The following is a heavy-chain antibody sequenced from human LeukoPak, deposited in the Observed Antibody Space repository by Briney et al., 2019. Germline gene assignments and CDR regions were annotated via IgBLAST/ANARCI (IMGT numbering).Heavy chain of an antibody. V-gene: IGHV3-21*01. D-gene: IGHD3-22*01. CDR2: IRSDASSI. CDR3: ARDGYSIGYFYDL. CDR1: GFTFSRYS. J-gene: IGHJ4*02. Sequence: GGSLRLSCVGSGFTFSRYSMNWGRQAPGKGPEWVSSIRSDASSIYYADSVEGRFTISRDNANNSVFLQMNSLRAGDTAVYYCARDGYSIGYFYDLWGQGTLVTVSS.